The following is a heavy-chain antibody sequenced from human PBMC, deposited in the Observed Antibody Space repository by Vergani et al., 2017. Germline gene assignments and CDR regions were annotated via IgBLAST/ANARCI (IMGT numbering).Heavy chain of an antibody. CDR2: IYYSGST. CDR1: GGSISSYY. V-gene: IGHV4-59*08. CDR3: ERQGLSKYYYGSGSLGLDAFDI. D-gene: IGHD3-10*01. Sequence: QVQLQESGPGLVKPSETLSLTCTVSGGSISSYYWSWIRQPPGKGLEWIGYIYYSGSTNYNPSLKSRVTISVDTSKNQFSLKLSSVTAADTAVYYCERQGLSKYYYGSGSLGLDAFDIWGQGTMVTVSS. J-gene: IGHJ3*02.